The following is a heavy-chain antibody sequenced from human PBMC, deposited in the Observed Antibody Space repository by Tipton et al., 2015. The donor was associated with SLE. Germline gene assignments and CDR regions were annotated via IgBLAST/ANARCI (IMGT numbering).Heavy chain of an antibody. J-gene: IGHJ4*02. Sequence: TLSLTCTVSGASTNTKYWTWIRQSPGKGLEWIGYANRNEGTKIKSSLERRVTISLDTSRSQFSLRLSSVTAADTAVYFCARGYCSDGVCYGFGFFDYWGQGNLVTVSS. V-gene: IGHV4-59*12. D-gene: IGHD2-8*01. CDR3: ARGYCSDGVCYGFGFFDY. CDR1: GASTNTKY. CDR2: ANRNEGT.